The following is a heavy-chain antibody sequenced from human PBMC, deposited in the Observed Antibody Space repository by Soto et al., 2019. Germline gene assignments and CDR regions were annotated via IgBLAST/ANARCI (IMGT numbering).Heavy chain of an antibody. V-gene: IGHV3-48*01. Sequence: EVQLVESGGGLVQPGGSLRLSCAASGFTFSSYSMNWVRQAPGKGLEWVSYISSSSSTIYYADSGKGRVTISRDNAKNSLYLQMNSLTAEDTAVYYWASADSGYAHGYYYYGMDVWCPGTTVTVSS. J-gene: IGHJ6*02. D-gene: IGHD5-12*01. CDR1: GFTFSSYS. CDR2: ISSSSSTI. CDR3: ASADSGYAHGYYYYGMDV.